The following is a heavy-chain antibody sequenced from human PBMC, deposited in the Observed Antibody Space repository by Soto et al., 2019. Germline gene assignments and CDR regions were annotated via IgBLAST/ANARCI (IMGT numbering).Heavy chain of an antibody. J-gene: IGHJ4*02. Sequence: GGSLRLSCAASGFTFSNYWMSRVRQTPGKGLEWVANIKQDGSVKYYVDSVKGRFTISRDNTNNSLYLQMNSLRAEDTAVYYCARDLQQWSQGTLVTVSS. CDR1: GFTFSNYW. V-gene: IGHV3-7*01. CDR2: IKQDGSVK. CDR3: ARDLQQ.